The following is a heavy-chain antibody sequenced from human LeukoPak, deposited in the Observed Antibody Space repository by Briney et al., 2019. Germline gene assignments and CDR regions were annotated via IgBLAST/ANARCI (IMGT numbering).Heavy chain of an antibody. J-gene: IGHJ4*02. D-gene: IGHD3-22*01. CDR3: ARWDYDSSGYALYYFDY. CDR1: GGTFSSYA. V-gene: IGHV7-4-1*02. Sequence: EASVKVSCKASGGTFSSYAISWVRQAPGQGLEWMGWINTYTGNPTYAQGFTGRFVFSLDTSVSTAYLQISSLKAEDTAVYYCARWDYDSSGYALYYFDYWGQGTLVTVSS. CDR2: INTYTGNP.